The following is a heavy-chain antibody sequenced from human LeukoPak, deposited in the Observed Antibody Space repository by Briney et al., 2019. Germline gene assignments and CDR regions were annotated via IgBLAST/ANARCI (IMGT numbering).Heavy chain of an antibody. CDR2: IYPGDSDT. J-gene: IGHJ3*02. Sequence: GESLKISCKGSGYSFTSYWIGWMRQMPGKGLEWMGIIYPGDSDTRYSPSFQGQVTISADKSISTAYLQWSSLKASDTAMYYCATSRYDDFWSGYSEEAFDIWGQGTMVTVSS. D-gene: IGHD3-3*01. V-gene: IGHV5-51*01. CDR3: ATSRYDDFWSGYSEEAFDI. CDR1: GYSFTSYW.